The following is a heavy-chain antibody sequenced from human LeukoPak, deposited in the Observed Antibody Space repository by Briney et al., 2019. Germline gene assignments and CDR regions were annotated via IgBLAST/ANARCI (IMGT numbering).Heavy chain of an antibody. CDR2: ISGSGVRT. D-gene: IGHD3-22*01. Sequence: GGPLRLSCAASGFTFSNYAMSWVRQAPGKGLEWVSAISGSGVRTYYADSVKGRFTISRDNSKTTLYLQMNSLRAEDTAVYYCASEDVDYYDSSGLGYWGQGTLVTVSP. CDR1: GFTFSNYA. V-gene: IGHV3-23*01. J-gene: IGHJ4*02. CDR3: ASEDVDYYDSSGLGY.